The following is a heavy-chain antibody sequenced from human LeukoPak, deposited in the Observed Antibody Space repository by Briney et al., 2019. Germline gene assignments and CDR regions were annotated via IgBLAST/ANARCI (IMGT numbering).Heavy chain of an antibody. D-gene: IGHD2/OR15-2a*01. CDR2: ISSSSSTI. J-gene: IGHJ3*02. V-gene: IGHV3-48*01. Sequence: PGGSLRLSCAASGFTFSSYSMNWVRQAPGKGLEWVSYISSSSSTIYYADSVKGRFTISRDNAENSLYLQMNSLRAEDTAVYYCALLSPTDAFDIWGQGTMVTVSS. CDR3: ALLSPTDAFDI. CDR1: GFTFSSYS.